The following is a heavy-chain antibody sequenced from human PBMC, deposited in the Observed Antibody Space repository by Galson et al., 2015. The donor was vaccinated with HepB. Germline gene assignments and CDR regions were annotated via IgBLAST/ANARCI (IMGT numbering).Heavy chain of an antibody. CDR1: GGTFSSYT. V-gene: IGHV1-69*04. J-gene: IGHJ4*02. CDR3: ARDAAVAGTRLFDY. D-gene: IGHD6-19*01. Sequence: SVKVSCKASGGTFSSYTISWVRQAPGQGLEWMGRITPILGIANYAQKFQGRVTITADKSTSTAYMELSSLRSEDTAVYYCARDAAVAGTRLFDYWGQGTLVTVSS. CDR2: ITPILGIA.